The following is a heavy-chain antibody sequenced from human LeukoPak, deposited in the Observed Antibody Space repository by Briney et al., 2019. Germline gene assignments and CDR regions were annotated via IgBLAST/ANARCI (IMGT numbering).Heavy chain of an antibody. Sequence: GGSLRLSCAASGFTFSSYAMSWVRQAPGKGLEWVSTINGGGVNTHYADSVGGRFTISRDNSKNTLFLQMNSLRAEDTAVYYCVKDRFGSFDPWGQGTLVTVSS. CDR1: GFTFSSYA. CDR3: VKDRFGSFDP. V-gene: IGHV3-23*01. J-gene: IGHJ5*02. CDR2: INGGGVNT. D-gene: IGHD5-18*01.